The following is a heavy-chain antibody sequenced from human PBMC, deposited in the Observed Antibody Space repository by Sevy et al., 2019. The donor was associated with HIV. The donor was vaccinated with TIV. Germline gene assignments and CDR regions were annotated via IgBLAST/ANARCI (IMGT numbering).Heavy chain of an antibody. D-gene: IGHD3-22*01. CDR1: GFSVSDTY. CDR3: TRLNVYYYDDDGYYTTGNAFDI. Sequence: GGSLRLSCAASGFSVSDTYMSWVRQAPGKGLEWVSVIYSGDKTYHADSVKGRFTISRDSSKNTIYLQLNSLRTEDTAVSYCTRLNVYYYDDDGYYTTGNAFDIWGQGTMVTVSS. J-gene: IGHJ3*02. V-gene: IGHV3-53*01. CDR2: IYSGDKT.